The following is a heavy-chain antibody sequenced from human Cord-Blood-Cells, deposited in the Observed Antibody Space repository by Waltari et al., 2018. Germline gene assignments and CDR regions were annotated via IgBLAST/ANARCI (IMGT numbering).Heavy chain of an antibody. D-gene: IGHD2-21*01. Sequence: QVQLQESGPGLVKPSETLSLTCTVSGGSISSYYWSWIRQPPGKGLEWIGYIYYSGVTNYNPSLKGRVTVSVDTSKNQFSLKLSAVTAADTAVYYCARAVGMSRNYFDYWGQGTLVTVSS. V-gene: IGHV4-59*01. J-gene: IGHJ4*02. CDR3: ARAVGMSRNYFDY. CDR2: IYYSGVT. CDR1: GGSISSYY.